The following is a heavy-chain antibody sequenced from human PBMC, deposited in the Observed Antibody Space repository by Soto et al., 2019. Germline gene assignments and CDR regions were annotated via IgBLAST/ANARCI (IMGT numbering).Heavy chain of an antibody. J-gene: IGHJ5*02. D-gene: IGHD3-10*01. CDR2: ISYSGNT. Sequence: PSETLSLTCTVSGGSIISGYWSWIRQPPGKGLEWIGYISYSGNTNYNPSLQGRVTMTTDTSTSTAYMELRSLRSDDTAVYYCASDYYRNWFDPWGQGTLVTVSS. CDR1: GGSIISGY. CDR3: ASDYYRNWFDP. V-gene: IGHV4-59*01.